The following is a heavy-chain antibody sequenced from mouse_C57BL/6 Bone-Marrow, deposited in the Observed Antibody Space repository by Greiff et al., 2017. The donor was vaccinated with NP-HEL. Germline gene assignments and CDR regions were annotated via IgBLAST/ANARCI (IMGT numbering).Heavy chain of an antibody. V-gene: IGHV5-17*01. Sequence: EVKLVESGGGLVKPGGSLKLSCAASGFTFSDYGMHWVRQAPEKGLEWVAYISSGSSTIYYADTVKGRFTISRDNAKNTLFLRMTSLRSEDTAMYYCANPDGYYEAWFAYWGQGTLVTVSA. CDR1: GFTFSDYG. CDR2: ISSGSSTI. D-gene: IGHD2-3*01. CDR3: ANPDGYYEAWFAY. J-gene: IGHJ3*01.